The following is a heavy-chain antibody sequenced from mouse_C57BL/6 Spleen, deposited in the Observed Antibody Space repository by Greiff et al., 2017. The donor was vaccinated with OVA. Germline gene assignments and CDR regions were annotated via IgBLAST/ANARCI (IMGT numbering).Heavy chain of an antibody. V-gene: IGHV1-59*01. Sequence: QVQLQQPGAELVRPGTSVKLSCKASGYTFTSYWMHWVKQRPGQGLEWIGVIDPSDSYTNYNQKFKGKATLTVDTSSSTAYMQLSSLTSEDSAVYYCARIYYDYDWFAYWGQGTLVTVSA. CDR2: IDPSDSYT. CDR1: GYTFTSYW. D-gene: IGHD2-4*01. CDR3: ARIYYDYDWFAY. J-gene: IGHJ3*01.